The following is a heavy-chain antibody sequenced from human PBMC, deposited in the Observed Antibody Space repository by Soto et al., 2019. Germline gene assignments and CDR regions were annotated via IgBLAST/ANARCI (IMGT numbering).Heavy chain of an antibody. CDR3: VNGRLGSRITVTGEFDN. D-gene: IGHD6-19*01. Sequence: EVQLVESGGGVERPGGSLRLSCVGSGFIFDDYGMYWVRQAPGKGLEWVSGISYNGDTTAYVDSVKGRFTISRDNAKNSLYLQMNSLRVEDTALYYCVNGRLGSRITVTGEFDNWGQGTLVTVSS. CDR2: ISYNGDTT. J-gene: IGHJ4*02. V-gene: IGHV3-20*04. CDR1: GFIFDDYG.